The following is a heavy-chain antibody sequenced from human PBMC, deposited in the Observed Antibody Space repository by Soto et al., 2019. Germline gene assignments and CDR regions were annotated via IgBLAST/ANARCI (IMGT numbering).Heavy chain of an antibody. CDR1: GFTFSSYG. CDR3: AKDRGYYDSSGRSYYFDY. Sequence: RRLSCAASGFTFSSYGMHWVRQAPGKGLEWVAVISYDGSNKYYADSVKGRFTISRDNSKNTLYLQMNSLRAEDTAVYYCAKDRGYYDSSGRSYYFDYWGQGTMVTV. CDR2: ISYDGSNK. V-gene: IGHV3-30*18. J-gene: IGHJ4*02. D-gene: IGHD3-22*01.